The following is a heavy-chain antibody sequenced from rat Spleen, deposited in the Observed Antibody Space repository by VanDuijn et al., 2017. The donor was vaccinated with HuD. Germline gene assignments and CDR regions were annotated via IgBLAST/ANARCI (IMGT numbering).Heavy chain of an antibody. Sequence: EVRLVESGGGLVQPGRSLKLSCAASGFTFSNYYMAWVRQAPTKGLEWVASITNSGGTTYYRDSVKGRFTISRDSAKNILSLQMDSLRSEDTATYYCAGGYYYDGFPYYFHYWGQGVMVTVSS. D-gene: IGHD1-12*03. V-gene: IGHV5S23*01. CDR1: GFTFSNYY. J-gene: IGHJ2*01. CDR3: AGGYYYDGFPYYFHY. CDR2: ITNSGGTT.